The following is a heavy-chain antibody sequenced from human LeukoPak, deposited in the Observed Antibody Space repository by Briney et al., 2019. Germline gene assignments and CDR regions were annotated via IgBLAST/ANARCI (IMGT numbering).Heavy chain of an antibody. CDR1: GFTFSSYS. CDR3: ARARVGATYYFDY. V-gene: IGHV3-48*01. CDR2: ISSSSSTI. D-gene: IGHD1-26*01. Sequence: GGSLRLSCAASGFTFSSYSMNWARQAPGKGLEWVSYISSSSSTIYYADSVKGRFTISRDNAKNSLYLQMGSLRAEDMAVYYCARARVGATYYFDYWGQGTLVTVSS. J-gene: IGHJ4*02.